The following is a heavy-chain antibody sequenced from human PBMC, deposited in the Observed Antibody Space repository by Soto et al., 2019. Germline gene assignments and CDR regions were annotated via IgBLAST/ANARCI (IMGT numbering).Heavy chain of an antibody. Sequence: GGSLRLACAASGFTFSSYAMHWVRQAPGKGLEYVSAISSNGGSTYYANSVKGRFTISRDNSKNTLYLQMGSLRAEDMAVYYCARGGGYYFDYWGQGTLVTVSS. V-gene: IGHV3-64*01. CDR2: ISSNGGST. J-gene: IGHJ4*02. CDR1: GFTFSSYA. CDR3: ARGGGYYFDY.